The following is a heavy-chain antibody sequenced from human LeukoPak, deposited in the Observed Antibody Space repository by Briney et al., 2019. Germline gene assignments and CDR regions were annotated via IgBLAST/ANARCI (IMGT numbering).Heavy chain of an antibody. Sequence: GGSLRLSCAASGLAFSAYKMHWVRQAPRKGLVWVSRISTDGYTTDYADFVQGRFTASRDNTKNTWSLEMNSLRAEDTAVYYCAREMGYCSSTSCLFDPWGQGTLVTVSS. CDR3: AREMGYCSSTSCLFDP. V-gene: IGHV3-74*01. D-gene: IGHD2-2*01. CDR1: GLAFSAYK. CDR2: ISTDGYTT. J-gene: IGHJ5*02.